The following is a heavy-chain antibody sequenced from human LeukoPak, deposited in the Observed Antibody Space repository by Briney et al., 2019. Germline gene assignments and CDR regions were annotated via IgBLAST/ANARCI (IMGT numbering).Heavy chain of an antibody. CDR3: AGLTDYGSGGWFDP. CDR1: GGSISSGGYY. D-gene: IGHD3-10*01. J-gene: IGHJ5*02. CDR2: IYHSGST. Sequence: PSQTLSLTCTVSGGSISSGGYYWSWIRQPPGKGLEWIGYIYHSGSTYYNPSLKSRVTISVDRSKNQFSLKLSSVTAADTAVHYCAGLTDYGSGGWFDPWGQGTLVTVSS. V-gene: IGHV4-30-2*01.